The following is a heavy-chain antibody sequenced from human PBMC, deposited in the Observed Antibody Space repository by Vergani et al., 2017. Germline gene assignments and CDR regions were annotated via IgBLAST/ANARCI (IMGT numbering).Heavy chain of an antibody. D-gene: IGHD3-10*01. J-gene: IGHJ6*02. V-gene: IGHV1-8*01. CDR1: GYTFTSYD. CDR3: ARDLGPSNIRWFGGLVWPNYGMDV. CDR2: MNPNSGNT. Sequence: QVQLVQSGAEVKKPGASVKVSCKASGYTFTSYDINWVRQATGQGLEWMGWMNPNSGNTGYAQKFQGRVTMTRNTSISTAYMELSSLRSEDTAVYYCARDLGPSNIRWFGGLVWPNYGMDVWGQGTTVTVSS.